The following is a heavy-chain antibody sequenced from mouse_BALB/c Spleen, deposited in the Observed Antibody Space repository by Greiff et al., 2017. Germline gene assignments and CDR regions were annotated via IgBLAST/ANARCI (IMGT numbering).Heavy chain of an antibody. V-gene: IGHV3-2*02. D-gene: IGHD3-1*01. CDR3: ARWGKLHLSSGYAMDY. CDR1: GYSITSDYA. J-gene: IGHJ4*01. CDR2: ISYSGST. Sequence: EVKLQESGPGLVKPSQSLSLTCTVTGYSITSDYAWNWIRQFPGNKLEWMGYISYSGSTSYNPSLKSRISITRDTSKNQFFLQLNSVTTEDTATYYCARWGKLHLSSGYAMDYWGQGTSVTVSS.